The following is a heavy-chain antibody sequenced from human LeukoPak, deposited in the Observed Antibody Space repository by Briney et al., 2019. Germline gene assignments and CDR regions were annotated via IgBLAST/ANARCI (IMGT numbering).Heavy chain of an antibody. CDR1: GFTFSSYS. CDR3: ASSMNQAAAYDAFDI. V-gene: IGHV3-21*01. J-gene: IGHJ3*02. CDR2: ISSSSSYI. D-gene: IGHD6-13*01. Sequence: GGSLRLSCAASGFTFSSYSMNWVRQAPGKGLEWVSSISSSSSYIYYADSVKGRFTISRDNAKNSLYLQMNSLRAEDTAVYYCASSMNQAAAYDAFDIWGQGTMVTVSS.